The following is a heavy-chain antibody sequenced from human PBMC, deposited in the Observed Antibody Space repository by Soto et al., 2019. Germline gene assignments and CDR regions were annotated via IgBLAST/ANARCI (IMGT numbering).Heavy chain of an antibody. CDR1: GGTFSSYA. Sequence: SVKVSCKASGGTFSSYAISWVRQAPGQGLEWMGGIIPIFGAANYAQKFQGRVTITADESTSTAYMELSSLRSEDTAVYYCAKYKVVPAAYWFDHWGQGTLVTVSS. CDR3: AKYKVVPAAYWFDH. V-gene: IGHV1-69*13. CDR2: IIPIFGAA. D-gene: IGHD2-2*01. J-gene: IGHJ5*02.